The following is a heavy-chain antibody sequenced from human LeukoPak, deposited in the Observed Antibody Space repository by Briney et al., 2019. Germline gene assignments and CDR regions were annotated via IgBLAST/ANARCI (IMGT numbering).Heavy chain of an antibody. Sequence: SETLSLTCTVSGGSISSYYWSWVRQPPGEGLQWGGYIYYSGSTNYNPALKSRVTISVDTSKNQFSLKLSSVTAADTAVYYCARTLHPSSSSWYFDYWGQGTLVPVSS. CDR1: GGSISSYY. V-gene: IGHV4-59*01. D-gene: IGHD6-13*01. J-gene: IGHJ4*02. CDR3: ARTLHPSSSSWYFDY. CDR2: IYYSGST.